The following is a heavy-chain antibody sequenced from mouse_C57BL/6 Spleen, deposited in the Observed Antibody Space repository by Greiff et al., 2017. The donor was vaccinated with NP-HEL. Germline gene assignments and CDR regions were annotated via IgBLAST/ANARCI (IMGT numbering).Heavy chain of an antibody. CDR3: AQGGYGSVYYAMDY. V-gene: IGHV5-4*01. Sequence: EVQLQESGGGLVKPGGSLKLSCAASGFTFSSYAMSWVRQTPEKRLEWVATISDGGSYTYYPDNVKGRFTISRDNAKNNLYLQMSHLKSEDTAMYYCAQGGYGSVYYAMDYWGQGTSVTVSS. D-gene: IGHD1-1*01. CDR1: GFTFSSYA. CDR2: ISDGGSYT. J-gene: IGHJ4*01.